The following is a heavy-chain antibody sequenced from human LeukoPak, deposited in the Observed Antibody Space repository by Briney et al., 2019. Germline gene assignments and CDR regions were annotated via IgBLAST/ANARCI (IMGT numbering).Heavy chain of an antibody. CDR1: GGSISSYY. D-gene: IGHD2-8*01. CDR2: IYYSGST. CDR3: ARGNGGLGGIEV. Sequence: SETLSLTCTVSGGSISSYYWGWIRQPPGKGLEWIGYIYYSGSTNYNPSLRSRVTISVDTSKNQFSLKLSSVTAADTAVYYCARGNGGLGGIEVWGLGTTVIVS. J-gene: IGHJ6*02. V-gene: IGHV4-59*08.